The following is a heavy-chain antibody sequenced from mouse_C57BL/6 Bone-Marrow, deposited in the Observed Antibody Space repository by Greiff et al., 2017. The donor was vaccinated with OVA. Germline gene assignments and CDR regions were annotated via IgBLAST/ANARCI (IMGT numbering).Heavy chain of an antibody. D-gene: IGHD2-1*01. J-gene: IGHJ2*02. CDR2: ICPSESAT. Sequence: VQLQQPGAELVRPGSSVKLSCKASGYTFTRYWMDWVKQRPGQGLEWIGNICPSESATHYNQDYKEKATCTVDKSANTAYMQLRSQTSEDSSVDYCARWGLNGNSIDYWGQGTSLTVSS. V-gene: IGHV1-61*01. CDR1: GYTFTRYW. CDR3: ARWGLNGNSIDY.